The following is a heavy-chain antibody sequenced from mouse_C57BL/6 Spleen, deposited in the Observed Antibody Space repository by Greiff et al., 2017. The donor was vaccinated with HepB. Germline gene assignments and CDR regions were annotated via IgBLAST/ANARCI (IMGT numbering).Heavy chain of an antibody. D-gene: IGHD1-1*01. J-gene: IGHJ3*01. Sequence: QVQLQQPGAELVKPGASVKMSCKASGYTFTSYWITWVKQRPGQGLEWIGDIYPGSGSTNYNEKFKSKATLTVDTSSSTAYMQLSSLTSEDSAVYYWARYYYGRTWFAYWGQGTLVTVSA. CDR2: IYPGSGST. V-gene: IGHV1-55*01. CDR3: ARYYYGRTWFAY. CDR1: GYTFTSYW.